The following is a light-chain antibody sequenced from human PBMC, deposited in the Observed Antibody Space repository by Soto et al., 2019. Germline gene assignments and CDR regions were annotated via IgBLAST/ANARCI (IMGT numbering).Light chain of an antibody. CDR2: AAS. V-gene: IGKV3-15*01. CDR3: QQRSNWLWT. Sequence: IVMTQSPATLSVSPGERATLSCRASQSISSKLAWYQQKPGQAPRLLIYAASTRATGIPVRFSGSGSGTEFTLTITGLQSEDFAVYYCQQRSNWLWTFGQGTKVDIK. J-gene: IGKJ1*01. CDR1: QSISSK.